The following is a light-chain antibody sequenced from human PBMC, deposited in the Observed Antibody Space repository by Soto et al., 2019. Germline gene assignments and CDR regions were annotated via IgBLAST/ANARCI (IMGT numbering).Light chain of an antibody. J-gene: IGLJ2*01. Sequence: QSVLTQPPSVSGAPGQRVTISFTGSSSNIGAGYDVHWYQQLPGTAPKLLIYGNSNRPSGVPDRFSGSKSGTSASLAITGLQAEDEADYYCQSYDSSLSAVVFGGGTKFTVL. V-gene: IGLV1-40*01. CDR3: QSYDSSLSAVV. CDR1: SSNIGAGYD. CDR2: GNS.